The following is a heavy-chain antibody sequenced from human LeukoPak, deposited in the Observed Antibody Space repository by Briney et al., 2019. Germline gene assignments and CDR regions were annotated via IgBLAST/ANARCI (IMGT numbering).Heavy chain of an antibody. D-gene: IGHD5-12*01. V-gene: IGHV3-48*01. CDR3: ARDSIVATTPLDY. Sequence: PGGSLRLSCAASGFTFSIYRMNWVRQAPGKGLEWVSYISSSSSIIYYADSVKGRFTISRDNAKNSLYLQMNSLRAEDTAVYYCARDSIVATTPLDYWGQGTLVTVSS. CDR1: GFTFSIYR. CDR2: ISSSSSII. J-gene: IGHJ4*02.